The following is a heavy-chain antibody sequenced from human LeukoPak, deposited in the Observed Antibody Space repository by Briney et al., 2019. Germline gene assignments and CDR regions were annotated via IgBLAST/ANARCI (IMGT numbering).Heavy chain of an antibody. V-gene: IGHV4-59*01. CDR1: RGSISDYY. CDR2: IYYSGST. Sequence: SETLSLTCTVSRGSISDYYWSWIRQPPGEGLEWIGYIYYSGSTNCNPSLKSRVTISLDTSKNQFSPNLNSVTAADTAVYYCARELKVGNTGYYFDYWGQGTLVTVSS. J-gene: IGHJ4*02. CDR3: ARELKVGNTGYYFDY. D-gene: IGHD2/OR15-2a*01.